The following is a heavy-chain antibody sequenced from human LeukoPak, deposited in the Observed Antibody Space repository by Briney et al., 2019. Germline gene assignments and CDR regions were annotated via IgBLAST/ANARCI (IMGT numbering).Heavy chain of an antibody. CDR3: VKTKTDSGSYSEYYFDY. V-gene: IGHV3-23*01. CDR2: ISGSGGST. J-gene: IGHJ4*02. D-gene: IGHD1-26*01. Sequence: PGGSLRLSCAASGFTFSSYAMSWVRQAPGKGLEWVSAISGSGGSTYYADSVKGRFTISRDNSKNTLYLQMNSLRAEDTAVYYCVKTKTDSGSYSEYYFDYWGQGTLVTVSS. CDR1: GFTFSSYA.